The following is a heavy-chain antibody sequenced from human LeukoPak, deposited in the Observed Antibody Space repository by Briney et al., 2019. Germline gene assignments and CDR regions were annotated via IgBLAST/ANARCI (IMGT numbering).Heavy chain of an antibody. CDR2: INIVEDRT. Sequence: AGGSLRLSCSASGFIFSNCAMHWVRQAPGKGLESVSTINIVEDRTFYADSVKGRFTISRDNSKNTLYLQMSSLRAEDTAVYYCVKDLSGTYSFDYWGQGTLVTVSS. CDR3: VKDLSGTYSFDY. V-gene: IGHV3-64D*09. CDR1: GFIFSNCA. D-gene: IGHD1-26*01. J-gene: IGHJ4*02.